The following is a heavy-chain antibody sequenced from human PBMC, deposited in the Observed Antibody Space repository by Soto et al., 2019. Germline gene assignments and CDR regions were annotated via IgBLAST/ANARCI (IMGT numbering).Heavy chain of an antibody. Sequence: QVQLVESGGGVVQPGRSLRLSCEASGFTFSSYGMHWVRQAPGKGLEWVEVIWYDGSNKYYADSVKGRFTISRDNSKNTLYLQMNSLRAEDTAVYYCARDWSVGDTAIYYFDYWGQGTLVTVSS. V-gene: IGHV3-33*01. CDR1: GFTFSSYG. CDR2: IWYDGSNK. J-gene: IGHJ4*02. D-gene: IGHD5-18*01. CDR3: ARDWSVGDTAIYYFDY.